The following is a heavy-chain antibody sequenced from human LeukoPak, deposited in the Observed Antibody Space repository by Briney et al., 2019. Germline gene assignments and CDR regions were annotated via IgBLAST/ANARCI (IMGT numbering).Heavy chain of an antibody. V-gene: IGHV1-46*01. CDR1: GYTFTSYY. CDR2: INPSGGST. J-gene: IGHJ6*03. D-gene: IGHD3-10*01. Sequence: ASVKVSCKASGYTFTSYYMHWVRQAPGQGLEWMGIINPSGGSTSYAQKFQGRVTMTRDMSTSTVYMELSSLRSEDTAVYYCARVWYGSGSLYYYYYYMNVWGKGTTVTISS. CDR3: ARVWYGSGSLYYYYYYMNV.